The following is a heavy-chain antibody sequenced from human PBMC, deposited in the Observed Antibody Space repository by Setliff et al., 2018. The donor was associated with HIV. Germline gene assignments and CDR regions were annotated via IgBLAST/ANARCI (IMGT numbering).Heavy chain of an antibody. Sequence: ASVKVSCKASRYTFSNYAVNWVRQAPGQGLEWMGYINTNSGNPTYAQGFTGRFVFSLDTSVSTAYLQISSLKAEDTAVYYCARTLRAAAMGYFDYWGQGTLVTVSS. CDR3: ARTLRAAAMGYFDY. CDR2: INTNSGNP. D-gene: IGHD5-18*01. V-gene: IGHV7-4-1*02. J-gene: IGHJ4*02. CDR1: RYTFSNYA.